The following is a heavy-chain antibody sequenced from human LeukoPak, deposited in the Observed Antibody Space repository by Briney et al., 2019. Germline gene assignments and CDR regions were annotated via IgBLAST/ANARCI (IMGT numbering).Heavy chain of an antibody. J-gene: IGHJ4*02. Sequence: GGSLRLSCAASGFTFNDHYMHWVRQAPGKGLEWVAFIRYDGSNKYYADSVKGRFTISRDNSKNTLYLQMNSLRAEDTAVYYCAKDTVWGRAAAGTVDYWGQGTLVTVSS. CDR1: GFTFNDHY. V-gene: IGHV3-30*02. D-gene: IGHD6-13*01. CDR3: AKDTVWGRAAAGTVDY. CDR2: IRYDGSNK.